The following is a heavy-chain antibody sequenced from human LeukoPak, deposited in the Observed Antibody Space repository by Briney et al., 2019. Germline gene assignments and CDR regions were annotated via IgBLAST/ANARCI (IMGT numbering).Heavy chain of an antibody. V-gene: IGHV4-34*01. CDR2: INHSGST. Sequence: SETLSLTCAVYGGSFSGYYWSWIRQPPVKGLEWIGEINHSGSTNYNPSLKSRVTISVDTSKNQFSLKLSSVTAADTAVYYCARRTLIVGATDYWGQGTLVTVSS. J-gene: IGHJ4*02. D-gene: IGHD1-26*01. CDR3: ARRTLIVGATDY. CDR1: GGSFSGYY.